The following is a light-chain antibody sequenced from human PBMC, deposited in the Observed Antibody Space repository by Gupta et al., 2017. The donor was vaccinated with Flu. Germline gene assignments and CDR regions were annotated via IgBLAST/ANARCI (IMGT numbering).Light chain of an antibody. J-gene: IGLJ1*01. CDR3: CSYAGSYSYV. CDR2: DAS. V-gene: IGLV2-11*01. Sequence: QSALTQPRSVSGSPGQSVTISCAGTSSDVGGYNFVSWYQQHPGKVPKLMIYDASKRPSGVPDRFSGSKSGSTASLTISGLQAEDEADYYCCSYAGSYSYVFGTGTEVTVL. CDR1: SSDVGGYNF.